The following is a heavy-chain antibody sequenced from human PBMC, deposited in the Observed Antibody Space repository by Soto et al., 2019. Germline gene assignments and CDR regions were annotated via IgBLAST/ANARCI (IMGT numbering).Heavy chain of an antibody. J-gene: IGHJ5*02. CDR3: GEAAGTGTTGNIYH. V-gene: IGHV3-23*01. CDR2: ISGSGGST. D-gene: IGHD1-1*01. CDR1: GFTFTSYA. Sequence: GGSLRLSCAASGFTFTSYAMSWVRQAPGKGLEWVSAISGSGGSTYYADSVKGRFTISRDNSNNTLYLQMNSLRAEDTAVYYWGEAAGTGTTGNIYHWGQVTLVTVS.